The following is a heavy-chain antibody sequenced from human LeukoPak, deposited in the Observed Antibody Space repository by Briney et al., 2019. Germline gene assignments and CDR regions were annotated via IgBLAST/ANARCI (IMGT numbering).Heavy chain of an antibody. CDR2: IYWDDDK. CDR1: GFSLSTSGVG. D-gene: IGHD1-26*01. J-gene: IGHJ4*02. Sequence: SGPTLVKPTQTLTLACTFSGFSLSTSGVGVGWIRQPPGKALEWLALIYWDDDKRYSPSLKSRLTITKDTSKNQVVLTMTNMDPVDTATYYCAHRRGSYHYSDYWGQGTLVTVSS. V-gene: IGHV2-5*02. CDR3: AHRRGSYHYSDY.